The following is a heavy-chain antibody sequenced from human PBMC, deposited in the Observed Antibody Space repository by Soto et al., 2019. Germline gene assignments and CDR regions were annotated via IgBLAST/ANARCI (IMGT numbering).Heavy chain of an antibody. D-gene: IGHD3-10*01. Sequence: GGSLRLYCAVSGFTFSSYAMSWVRQAPGKGLEWFSAISGSGGSTYYAASVKGRFTISRDNSKNTLYLQMNSLRAEDTAVYYCVLWPPYYFDYWGQGTLVTVSS. J-gene: IGHJ4*02. CDR3: VLWPPYYFDY. CDR1: GFTFSSYA. CDR2: ISGSGGST. V-gene: IGHV3-23*01.